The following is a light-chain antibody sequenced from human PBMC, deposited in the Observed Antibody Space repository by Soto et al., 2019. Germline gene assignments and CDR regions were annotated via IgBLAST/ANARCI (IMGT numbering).Light chain of an antibody. CDR1: QSVISSY. CDR3: QQYGRSPPRT. CDR2: GTS. Sequence: EIVLTQSPGTLSLSPGERATLSCRASQSVISSYLAWYQQKPGQAPRLLTYGTSVRATGIPDRFSGSGSGTDFTLTISRLAPEDFAVYYCQQYGRSPPRTFGQGTKVEIK. J-gene: IGKJ1*01. V-gene: IGKV3-20*01.